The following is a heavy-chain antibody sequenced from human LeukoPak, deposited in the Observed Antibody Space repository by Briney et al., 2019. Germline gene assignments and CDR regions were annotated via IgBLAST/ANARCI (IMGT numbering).Heavy chain of an antibody. Sequence: AGGSLRLSCAASGFTFSDTWMHWVRQAPGKGLVWVSRIRSDGSDTRYAESVKGRFTISRDNAKNTLYLQMNSLRAEDTAVYYCARDWLHAIDYWGQGTLVTVSS. D-gene: IGHD2-2*01. CDR2: IRSDGSDT. CDR3: ARDWLHAIDY. V-gene: IGHV3-74*01. J-gene: IGHJ4*02. CDR1: GFTFSDTW.